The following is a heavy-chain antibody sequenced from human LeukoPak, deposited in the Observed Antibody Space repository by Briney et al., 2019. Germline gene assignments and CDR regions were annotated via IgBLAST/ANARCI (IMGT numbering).Heavy chain of an antibody. D-gene: IGHD6-13*01. CDR3: ARDGQQLEPYYFDY. Sequence: ASETLSLTCTVSGGSISSYYWSWIRQPAGRGLEWIGRIYTSGSTNYNPSLKSRVTMSVDTSKNQFSLKLSSLTAADTAVYYCARDGQQLEPYYFDYWGQGTLVTVSS. CDR1: GGSISSYY. CDR2: IYTSGST. V-gene: IGHV4-4*07. J-gene: IGHJ4*02.